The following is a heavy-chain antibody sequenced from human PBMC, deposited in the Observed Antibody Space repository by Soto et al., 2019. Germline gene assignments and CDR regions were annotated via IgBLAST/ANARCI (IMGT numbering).Heavy chain of an antibody. V-gene: IGHV4-59*01. D-gene: IGHD3-3*01. CDR1: GGSISSYY. J-gene: IGHJ4*02. CDR2: IYYSGST. Sequence: PSETLSLTCTVSGGSISSYYWSWIRQPPGKGLEWIGYIYYSGSTNYNPSLKSRVTISVDTSKNQFSLKLSSVTAADTAVYYCARTYYDFWSGYYGKYFDYWGQGTLVTVSS. CDR3: ARTYYDFWSGYYGKYFDY.